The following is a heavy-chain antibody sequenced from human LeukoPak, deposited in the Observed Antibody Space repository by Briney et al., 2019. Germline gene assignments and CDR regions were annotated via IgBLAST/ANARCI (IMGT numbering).Heavy chain of an antibody. D-gene: IGHD2-8*01. Sequence: AGSLRLSCAASGFTFSINWMNWVRQAPGKGLEWVANIDQYGSEIYYVDSVKGRFTISRDNAKNSLYLQMNSLRAEDTAVYYCASGVYALDYWGQGTLVTVSS. CDR1: GFTFSINW. J-gene: IGHJ4*02. V-gene: IGHV3-7*05. CDR3: ASGVYALDY. CDR2: IDQYGSEI.